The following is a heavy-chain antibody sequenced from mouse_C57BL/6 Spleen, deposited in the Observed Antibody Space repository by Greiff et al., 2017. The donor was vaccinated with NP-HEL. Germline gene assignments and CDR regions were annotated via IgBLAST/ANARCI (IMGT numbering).Heavy chain of an antibody. V-gene: IGHV3-6*01. CDR1: GYSITSGYY. Sequence: EVKLQESGPGLVKPSQSLSLTCSVTGYSITSGYYWNWIRQFPGNKLEWMGYISYDGSNNYNPSLKNRISITRDTSKNQFFLKLNSVTTEDTATYYCARGDLLWLRRFDYWGQGTTLTVSS. D-gene: IGHD2-2*01. CDR3: ARGDLLWLRRFDY. J-gene: IGHJ2*01. CDR2: ISYDGSN.